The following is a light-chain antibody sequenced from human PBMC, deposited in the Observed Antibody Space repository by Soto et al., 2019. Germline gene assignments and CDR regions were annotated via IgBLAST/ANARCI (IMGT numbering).Light chain of an antibody. Sequence: EVVLTQSPATLSLSPGERATLSCRASQSVSSYLAWYQQKPRQPPRLLIYHASYRATGIPARFSGSGSGTDFTLTISSLEPEDFAVYYCQQRSNWPPGYTFGQGTKLEIK. CDR1: QSVSSY. V-gene: IGKV3-11*01. CDR3: QQRSNWPPGYT. CDR2: HAS. J-gene: IGKJ2*01.